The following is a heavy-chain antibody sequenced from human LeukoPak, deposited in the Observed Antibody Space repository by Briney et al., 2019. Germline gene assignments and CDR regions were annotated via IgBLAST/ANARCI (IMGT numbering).Heavy chain of an antibody. CDR2: ISSSARST. Sequence: GGSLRLSCAASGFTFSTYALSWVRQAPGKGLEWVSGISSSARSTYYADSMKGRFTISRDNSKNTLYLQMNSLRAEDTAVYYCARNSYSSGYFFFDYWGQGALLTVSS. CDR3: ARNSYSSGYFFFDY. CDR1: GFTFSTYA. V-gene: IGHV3-23*01. D-gene: IGHD6-19*01. J-gene: IGHJ4*02.